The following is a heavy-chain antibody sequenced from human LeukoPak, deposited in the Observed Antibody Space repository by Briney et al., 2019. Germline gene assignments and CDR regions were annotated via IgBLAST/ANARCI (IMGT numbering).Heavy chain of an antibody. J-gene: IGHJ4*02. Sequence: GGSLRLSCAASGFTFSSYAMHWVRQAPGKGLEYVSAISSNGGSTYYANSVKGRFTISRDNSKNTLYLQMGSLRAEDMAVYYCARDARHDYGDYYFDYWGQGTLVTVSS. CDR2: ISSNGGST. CDR3: ARDARHDYGDYYFDY. CDR1: GFTFSSYA. V-gene: IGHV3-64*01. D-gene: IGHD4-17*01.